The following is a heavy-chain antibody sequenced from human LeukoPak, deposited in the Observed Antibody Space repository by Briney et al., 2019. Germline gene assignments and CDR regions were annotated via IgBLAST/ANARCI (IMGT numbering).Heavy chain of an antibody. D-gene: IGHD4-23*01. CDR3: ARGRPHGNDY. Sequence: GGSLRLSCAASGFTFGSYWMNWVRQAPGKGLVWVSRIASDGSSTTYADSVKGRFSISRDNAKNTLYLQMNSLGVEDTAVYYCARGRPHGNDYWGQGTLVTVSS. V-gene: IGHV3-74*01. CDR1: GFTFGSYW. J-gene: IGHJ4*02. CDR2: IASDGSST.